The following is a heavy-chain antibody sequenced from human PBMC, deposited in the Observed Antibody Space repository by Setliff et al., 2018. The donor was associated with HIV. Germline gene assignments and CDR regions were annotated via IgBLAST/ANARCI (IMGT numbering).Heavy chain of an antibody. D-gene: IGHD6-13*01. CDR3: ASPRAAAATPYFDY. CDR1: GYSISSGYY. Sequence: SETLSLTCAVSGYSISSGYYWGWIRQPPGKGLEWIGSVYHSGSTYYHPSLKSRVTISVDTSKNQFSLKLSSGTAADTAVYYCASPRAAAATPYFDYWGQGTLGTVSS. V-gene: IGHV4-38-2*01. CDR2: VYHSGST. J-gene: IGHJ4*02.